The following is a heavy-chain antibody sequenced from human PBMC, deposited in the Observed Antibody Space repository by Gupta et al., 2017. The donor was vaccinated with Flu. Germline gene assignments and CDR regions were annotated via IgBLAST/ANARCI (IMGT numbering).Heavy chain of an antibody. CDR3: AKDAQYSGSFRSPYYFDY. CDR2: ISGSGGST. CDR1: GFTFSSYA. Sequence: EVHLLESGGGLVQPGGSLRLSCTASGFTFSSYAMSWVRQAPGKGLEWVSAISGSGGSTYYADSVKGRFTISRDNSKNTLYLQMNSLRAVDTAVYYCAKDAQYSGSFRSPYYFDYWGQGALVTVSS. J-gene: IGHJ4*02. V-gene: IGHV3-23*01. D-gene: IGHD6-6*01.